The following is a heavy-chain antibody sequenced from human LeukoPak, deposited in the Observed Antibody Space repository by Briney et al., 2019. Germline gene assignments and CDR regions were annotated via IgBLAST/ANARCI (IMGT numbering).Heavy chain of an antibody. CDR1: GYSFTSYW. J-gene: IGHJ5*02. V-gene: IGHV5-51*01. CDR2: IYPGDSDT. Sequence: KLGESLKISRKGSGYSFTSYWIGWVRQMPGKGLEWMGIIYPGDSDTRYSPSFQGQVTISADKSISTAYLQWSSLKASDTAMYYCARRLTMVRGALNWFDPWGQGTLVTVSS. D-gene: IGHD3-10*01. CDR3: ARRLTMVRGALNWFDP.